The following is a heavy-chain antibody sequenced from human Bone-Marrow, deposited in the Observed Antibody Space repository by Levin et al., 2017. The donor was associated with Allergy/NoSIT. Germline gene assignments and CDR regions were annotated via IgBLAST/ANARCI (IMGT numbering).Heavy chain of an antibody. CDR2: ILKNGHGGTT. Sequence: GESLKISCAASGFSFTAAWMSWVRQAPGKGLEWVGRILKNGHGGTTDYAASVQGRFSISRDDSKNTLYLHMSSLKIEDTAVYYCTTELDGPGCRNFICYSDFDYWGQGTLVTVSS. D-gene: IGHD4-11*01. CDR1: GFSFTAAW. CDR3: TTELDGPGCRNFICYSDFDY. J-gene: IGHJ4*02. V-gene: IGHV3-15*01.